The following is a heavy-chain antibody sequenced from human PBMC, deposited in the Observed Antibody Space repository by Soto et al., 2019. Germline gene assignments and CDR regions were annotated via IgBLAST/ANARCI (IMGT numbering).Heavy chain of an antibody. CDR2: INHSGST. J-gene: IGHJ6*02. Sequence: PSETLSLTCAVYGGSFSGYYWSWIRQPPGKGLEWIGEINHSGSTNYNPSLKSRVTISVDTSKNQFSLKLSSVTAADTAVYYCERGTGQIVRYYYYGMDVWRQGTTVTVSS. V-gene: IGHV4-34*01. D-gene: IGHD6-6*01. CDR3: ERGTGQIVRYYYYGMDV. CDR1: GGSFSGYY.